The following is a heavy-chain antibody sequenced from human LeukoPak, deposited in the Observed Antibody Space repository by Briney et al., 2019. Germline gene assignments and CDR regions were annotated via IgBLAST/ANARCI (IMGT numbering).Heavy chain of an antibody. D-gene: IGHD6-13*01. CDR1: GFTFSSYS. CDR3: ARDASSSWDFDY. Sequence: PTGRSLRLSWAASGFTFSSYSMNWVRQAPGKGLEWVAVISYDGSNKYYADSVKGRSTISRDNSKNTQYLQTNSLRAEDTSVYYCARDASSSWDFDYWGQGTLVTVSS. CDR2: ISYDGSNK. J-gene: IGHJ4*02. V-gene: IGHV3-30*03.